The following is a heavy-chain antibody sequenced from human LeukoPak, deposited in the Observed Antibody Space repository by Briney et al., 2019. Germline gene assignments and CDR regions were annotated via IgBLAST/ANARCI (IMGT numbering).Heavy chain of an antibody. CDR3: ARGTTYCSSTSCYHYYYMDV. CDR2: MNPNSGNT. J-gene: IGHJ6*03. CDR1: GGTFSSYA. V-gene: IGHV1-8*02. D-gene: IGHD2-2*01. Sequence: GASVKVSCKASGGTFSSYAISWVRQAPGQGLERMGWMNPNSGNTGYAQKFQGRVTMTRNTSISTAYMELSSLRSEDTAVYYCARGTTYCSSTSCYHYYYMDVWGKGTTVTVSS.